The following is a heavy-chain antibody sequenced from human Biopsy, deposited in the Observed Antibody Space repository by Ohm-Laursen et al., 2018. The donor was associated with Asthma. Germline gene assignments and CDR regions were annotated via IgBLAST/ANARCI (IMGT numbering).Heavy chain of an antibody. CDR3: ARAYGGSFFSGAFDI. V-gene: IGHV3-30*03. J-gene: IGHJ3*02. CDR1: GFTFSNYG. CDR2: ISFDGSNK. D-gene: IGHD4-23*01. Sequence: SLRLSCTASGFTFSNYGMHWVRQAPGKGLDWVAVISFDGSNKNYTDSVKGRFTISRDNSRNTLHLQMNSLRAEDTAVYYCARAYGGSFFSGAFDIWGQGTMVTVSS.